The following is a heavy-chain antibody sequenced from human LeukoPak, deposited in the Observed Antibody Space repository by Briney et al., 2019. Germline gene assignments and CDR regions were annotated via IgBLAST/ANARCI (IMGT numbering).Heavy chain of an antibody. CDR2: IYPGDSDT. J-gene: IGHJ5*02. CDR1: GYSFTSYW. CDR3: ARLSGTYDILTGYSYNWFDP. V-gene: IGHV5-51*01. D-gene: IGHD3-9*01. Sequence: GESLKISCKGSGYSFTSYWIGWVRQMPGKGLEWMGIIYPGDSDTRYSPSFQGQVTISADKSISTAYLQWSSLKASDTAMYYCARLSGTYDILTGYSYNWFDPWGQGTRVTVSS.